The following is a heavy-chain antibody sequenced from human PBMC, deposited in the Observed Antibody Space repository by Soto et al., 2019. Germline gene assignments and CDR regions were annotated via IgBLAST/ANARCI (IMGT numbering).Heavy chain of an antibody. D-gene: IGHD2-2*01. CDR1: GGSISSGGYS. CDR3: ARLHWGGSGCSSTSCYGDLSVYYYYYGMDV. J-gene: IGHJ6*02. Sequence: SETLSLTCAVSGGSISSGGYSWSWIRQPPGKGLEWIGYIYHSGSTYYNPSLKSRVTISVDRSKNQFSLKLSSVTAADTAVYYCARLHWGGSGCSSTSCYGDLSVYYYYYGMDVWGQGTTVTVSS. CDR2: IYHSGST. V-gene: IGHV4-30-2*01.